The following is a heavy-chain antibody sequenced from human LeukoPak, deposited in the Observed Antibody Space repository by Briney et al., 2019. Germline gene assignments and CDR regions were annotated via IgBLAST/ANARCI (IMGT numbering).Heavy chain of an antibody. CDR2: IWHDGGKR. D-gene: IGHD3-22*01. Sequence: PGGSLRLSCAASGCTFSYYGMQWVRQAPGKGLEWVALIWHDGGKRYYADSVKGRFTISRDNSKNTLYLQMTTLRAEDTAVYYCARDADTSEFFSWLDLWGQGTLVTVSS. J-gene: IGHJ5*02. CDR3: ARDADTSEFFSWLDL. V-gene: IGHV3-33*01. CDR1: GCTFSYYG.